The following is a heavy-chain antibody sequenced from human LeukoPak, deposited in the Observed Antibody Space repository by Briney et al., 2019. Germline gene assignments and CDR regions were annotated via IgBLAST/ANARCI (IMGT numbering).Heavy chain of an antibody. J-gene: IGHJ4*02. Sequence: GGSLRLSCAASGLTFSSYWMSWVRQAPGKGLEWVANIKQDGSEKYYVDSVKGRFTISRDNAKNSLYLQMNSLRAEDTAVYYCAREDGSDYGDQYYFDYWGQGTLVTVSS. V-gene: IGHV3-7*01. CDR1: GLTFSSYW. CDR2: IKQDGSEK. CDR3: AREDGSDYGDQYYFDY. D-gene: IGHD4-17*01.